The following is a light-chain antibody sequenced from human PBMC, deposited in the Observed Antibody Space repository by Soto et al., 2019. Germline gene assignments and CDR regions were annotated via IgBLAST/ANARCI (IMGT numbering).Light chain of an antibody. CDR1: QSVSSN. V-gene: IGKV3-11*01. Sequence: EIVLTQSPATLSLSPGERATLSYRASQSVSSNLAWYQQKPGQAPRLLIYDASNRATDIPARFSGSGSGTDFTLTISSLEPEDFAVYYCQQRSNWPRTFGQGTKLEI. J-gene: IGKJ2*01. CDR3: QQRSNWPRT. CDR2: DAS.